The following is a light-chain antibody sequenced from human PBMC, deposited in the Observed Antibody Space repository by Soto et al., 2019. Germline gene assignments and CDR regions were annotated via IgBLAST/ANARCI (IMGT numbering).Light chain of an antibody. CDR2: AAS. V-gene: IGKV1-9*01. CDR1: QGISSY. Sequence: DIQLTQSPSFLSASVGDRVTITCRTSQGISSYLAWYQQKPGKAPKLLIYAASTLQTGVPSRFSGSGSGTEFTLTISSLQPEDFATYYCQQLITYPLTFGGGTKVDTK. CDR3: QQLITYPLT. J-gene: IGKJ4*01.